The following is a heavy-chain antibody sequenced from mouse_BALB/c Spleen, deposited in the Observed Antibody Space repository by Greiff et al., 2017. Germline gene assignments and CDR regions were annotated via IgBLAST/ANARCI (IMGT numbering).Heavy chain of an antibody. CDR2: ISDGGSYT. Sequence: EVQGVESGGGLVKPGGSLKLSCAASGFTFSDYYMYWVRQTPEKMLEWVATISDGGSYTYYPDSVKGRFTISRDNAKNNLYLQMSSLKSEDTAMYYCARVDGYVWGAGTTVSVSS. J-gene: IGHJ1*01. V-gene: IGHV5-4*02. CDR3: ARVDGYV. D-gene: IGHD2-3*01. CDR1: GFTFSDYY.